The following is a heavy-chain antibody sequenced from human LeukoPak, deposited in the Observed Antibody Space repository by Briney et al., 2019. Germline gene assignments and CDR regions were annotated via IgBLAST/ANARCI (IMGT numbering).Heavy chain of an antibody. D-gene: IGHD3-22*01. CDR3: ASEYRSYSDSPYFDY. V-gene: IGHV1-46*01. CDR1: GYTFTSYY. Sequence: ASVKVTCKTSGYTFTSYYLHRVRQAPGQGLVCMGIINPSGGSTSYAQKFQGRVTMTRDTSTSTVYMELSSLRSEDTAVYYCASEYRSYSDSPYFDYWGQGTLVTVSS. J-gene: IGHJ4*02. CDR2: INPSGGST.